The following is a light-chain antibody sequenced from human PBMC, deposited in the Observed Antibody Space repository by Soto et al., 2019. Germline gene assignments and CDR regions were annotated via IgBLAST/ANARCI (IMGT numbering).Light chain of an antibody. CDR3: QQLLSYPIT. CDR1: QSVSGW. J-gene: IGKJ5*01. CDR2: AAS. V-gene: IGKV1-5*02. Sequence: DIQMTQSPSTLSASVGDTVTVICRASQSVSGWLAWYQQKPGEAPKLLIYAASTLQSGVPLRFSGSGSGTSFTLTISSLQPEDFATYYCQQLLSYPITFGQGTRLEIK.